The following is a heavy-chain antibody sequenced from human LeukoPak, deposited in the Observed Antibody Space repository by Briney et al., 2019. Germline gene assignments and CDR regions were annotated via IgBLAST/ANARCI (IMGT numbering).Heavy chain of an antibody. CDR2: IYSGGST. D-gene: IGHD2-21*02. CDR1: GFTISSNY. CDR3: ARARLSLFDY. V-gene: IGHV3-66*02. J-gene: IGHJ4*02. Sequence: GGSLRLSCAASGFTISSNYMSWVRQAPGKGLEWVSVIYSGGSTYYADSVKGRFTISRDNSKNTLYLQMNSLRAEDTAVYYCARARLSLFDYWGQGTLVTVSS.